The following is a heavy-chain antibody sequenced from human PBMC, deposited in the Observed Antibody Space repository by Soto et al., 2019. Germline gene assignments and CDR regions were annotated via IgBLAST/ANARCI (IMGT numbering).Heavy chain of an antibody. CDR3: ARIPAPRKYWFDP. CDR1: GFSLSNARMG. Sequence: GSGPTLVNPTDTLTLTCTVSGFSLSNARMGVIWIRQPPGKALEWLAHIFSNDEKSYSTSLKSRLTISKDTSKSQVVLTMTNMDPVDTATYYCARIPAPRKYWFDPWGQGTLVTVSS. J-gene: IGHJ5*02. V-gene: IGHV2-26*01. CDR2: IFSNDEK.